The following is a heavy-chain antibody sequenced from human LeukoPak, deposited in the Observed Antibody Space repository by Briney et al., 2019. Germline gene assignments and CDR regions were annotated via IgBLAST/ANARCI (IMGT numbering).Heavy chain of an antibody. CDR2: IYYSGST. V-gene: IGHV4-39*01. D-gene: IGHD3-10*01. Sequence: PSETLSLTCTVSGGSISSSSYYWGWIRQPPGKGLEWIGSIYYSGSTYYNPSLKSRVTISVDTSKNQFSLKLSSVTAADTAVYYCAKRNYYGSGSYDHWGQGTLVTVSS. CDR3: AKRNYYGSGSYDH. CDR1: GGSISSSSYY. J-gene: IGHJ4*02.